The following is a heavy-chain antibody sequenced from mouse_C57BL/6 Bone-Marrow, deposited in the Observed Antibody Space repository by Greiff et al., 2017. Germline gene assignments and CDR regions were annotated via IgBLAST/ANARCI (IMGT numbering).Heavy chain of an antibody. CDR2: ISDGGSYT. CDR1: GFTFSSYA. CDR3: AREEITTVVANYAMDY. J-gene: IGHJ4*01. D-gene: IGHD1-1*01. Sequence: DVKVEESGGGLVKPGGSLKLSCAASGFTFSSYAMSWVRQTPEKRLEWVATISDGGSYTYYPDNVKGRFTISRDNAKNNLYLQMSHLKSEDTAMYYCAREEITTVVANYAMDYWGQGTSVTVSS. V-gene: IGHV5-4*01.